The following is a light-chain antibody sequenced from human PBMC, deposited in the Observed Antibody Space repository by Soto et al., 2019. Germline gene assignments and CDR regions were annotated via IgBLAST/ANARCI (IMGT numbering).Light chain of an antibody. CDR1: RRLLHSNGYNY. CDR2: LGS. CDR3: MQALQTPPT. Sequence: DIVMTQSPLSLPVTRGGAASGSCXSSRRLLHSNGYNYLDWYLQKPGQSPQLLIYLGSNRASGVPDRFSGSGSGTDFTLKISRVEAEDVGVYYCMQALQTPPTFGQGTKVDIK. J-gene: IGKJ1*01. V-gene: IGKV2-28*01.